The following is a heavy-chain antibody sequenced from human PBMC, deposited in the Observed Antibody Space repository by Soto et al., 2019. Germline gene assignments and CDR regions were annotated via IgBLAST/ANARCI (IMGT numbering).Heavy chain of an antibody. CDR3: ARQHSGSYYFDY. V-gene: IGHV3-21*04. CDR2: ISSSSSYI. D-gene: IGHD1-26*01. CDR1: GFTFSSYS. J-gene: IGHJ4*02. Sequence: PGGSLRLSCAASGFTFSSYSMNWVRQAPGKGLEWVSSISSSSSYIYYADSVKGRFTISRDNAKNSLYLQMNSLRAEDTAVYYCARQHSGSYYFDYWGQGTPVTVSS.